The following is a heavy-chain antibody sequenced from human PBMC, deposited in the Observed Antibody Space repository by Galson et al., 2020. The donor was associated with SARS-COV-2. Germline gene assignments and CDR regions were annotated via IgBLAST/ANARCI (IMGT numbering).Heavy chain of an antibody. V-gene: IGHV3-73*01. CDR3: TRQALYCSSTSCPSYYYYYMDV. D-gene: IGHD2-2*01. CDR1: GFTFSGSA. J-gene: IGHJ6*03. Sequence: QLGESLKISCAASGFTFSGSAMHWVRQASGKGLEWVGRIRSKANSYATAYAASVKGRFTISRDDSKNTAYLQMNSLKTEDTAVYYCTRQALYCSSTSCPSYYYYYMDVWGKGTTVTVSS. CDR2: IRSKANSYAT.